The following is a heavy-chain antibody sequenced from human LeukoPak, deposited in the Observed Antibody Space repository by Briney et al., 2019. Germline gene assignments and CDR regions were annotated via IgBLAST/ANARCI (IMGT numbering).Heavy chain of an antibody. J-gene: IGHJ4*02. V-gene: IGHV3-23*01. D-gene: IGHD3-9*01. CDR2: ISGSGGST. CDR3: AIDMTGARDH. Sequence: GGSLRLSCAASGFTFSSYAMSWVRQAPGKGLEWVSAISGSGGSTYYADSVKGRFTISRDNAKSTLYLQMNSLRAEDTAVYYCAIDMTGARDHWGQGTLVTVSS. CDR1: GFTFSSYA.